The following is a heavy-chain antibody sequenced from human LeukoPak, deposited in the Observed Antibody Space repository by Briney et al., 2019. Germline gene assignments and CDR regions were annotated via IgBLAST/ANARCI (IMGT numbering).Heavy chain of an antibody. CDR3: ARHQIVGATRSPFDY. D-gene: IGHD1-26*01. CDR2: IYPADSDS. J-gene: IGHJ4*02. CDR1: ADTFTTSW. Sequence: GESLKISCKGSADTFTTSWIAWVRQMPGKGLEWMGIIYPADSDSRYSPSFQGQVTISADKSISTAYLQWSSLKASDTAMYYCARHQIVGATRSPFDYWGQGTLVTVSS. V-gene: IGHV5-51*01.